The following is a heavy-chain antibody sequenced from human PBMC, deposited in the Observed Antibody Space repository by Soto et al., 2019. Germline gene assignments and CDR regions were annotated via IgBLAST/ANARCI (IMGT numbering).Heavy chain of an antibody. CDR1: GGTFSSYA. V-gene: IGHV1-69*13. CDR2: IIPIFGTA. D-gene: IGHD3-3*01. Sequence: SVKVSCKASGGTFSSYAISWVRQAPGQGLEWMGGIIPIFGTANYAQKFQGRVTITADESTSTAYMELSSLRSEDTAVYYCARPNYDFWSAPRGRYYYGMDVWGQGTTVTVSS. CDR3: ARPNYDFWSAPRGRYYYGMDV. J-gene: IGHJ6*02.